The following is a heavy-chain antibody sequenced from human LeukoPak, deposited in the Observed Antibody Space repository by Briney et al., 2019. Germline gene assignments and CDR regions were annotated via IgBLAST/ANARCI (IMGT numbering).Heavy chain of an antibody. D-gene: IGHD4/OR15-4a*01. J-gene: IGHJ6*03. CDR1: GYTFTSYG. CDR3: ARDRTMVLRGGGAYYYYYYMDV. CDR2: ISAYNGNT. V-gene: IGHV1-18*01. Sequence: ASVKVSCKASGYTFTSYGISWVRQAPGQGLEWMGWISAYNGNTNYAQKFQGRVTMTRDTSISTAYMELSRLRSDDTAVYYCARDRTMVLRGGGAYYYYYYMDVWGKGTTVTVSS.